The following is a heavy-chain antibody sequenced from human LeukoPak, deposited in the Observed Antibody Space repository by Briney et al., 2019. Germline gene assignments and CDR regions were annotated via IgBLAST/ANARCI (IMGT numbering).Heavy chain of an antibody. CDR2: IYHSGST. CDR3: ARHDYGGNSEVY. CDR1: GHSISSGYY. D-gene: IGHD4-23*01. Sequence: TSETLSFTCGVSGHSISSGYYWGWIRQPPGKGLEWIGSIYHSGSTYYNPSLKSRVTISVDTFKNQFSLKLSSVTAADTAVYYCARHDYGGNSEVYWGQGTLVTVSS. V-gene: IGHV4-38-2*01. J-gene: IGHJ4*02.